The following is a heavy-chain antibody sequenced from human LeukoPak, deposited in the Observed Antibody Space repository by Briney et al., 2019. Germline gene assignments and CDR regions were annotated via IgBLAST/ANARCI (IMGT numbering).Heavy chain of an antibody. CDR2: MYTSGST. CDR3: ARTRYYYNSRSYGAPYYFDY. CDR1: GGSISSYS. D-gene: IGHD3-10*01. V-gene: IGHV4-4*07. Sequence: SETLSLTCTVSGGSISSYSWSWIRQPAVKGLEWIGRMYTSGSTKYNPSLKSRVTMSVDTSKNQFSLKLSSVTAADTAVYYCARTRYYYNSRSYGAPYYFDYWGQGTLVTVSS. J-gene: IGHJ4*02.